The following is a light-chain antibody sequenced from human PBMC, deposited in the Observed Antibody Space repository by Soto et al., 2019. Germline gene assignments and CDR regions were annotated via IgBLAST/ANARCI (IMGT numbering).Light chain of an antibody. J-gene: IGLJ2*01. Sequence: QSVLTQPPSASGTPGQRVTISCSRSTSNIGSNYVYWYQQLPGTAPKLLIYMNNQRPSGVPDRFSGSKSGTSASLAISGLRSEDEADYYCAAWDDSLSGRVFGGGTKVTVL. CDR2: MNN. CDR1: TSNIGSNY. V-gene: IGLV1-47*01. CDR3: AAWDDSLSGRV.